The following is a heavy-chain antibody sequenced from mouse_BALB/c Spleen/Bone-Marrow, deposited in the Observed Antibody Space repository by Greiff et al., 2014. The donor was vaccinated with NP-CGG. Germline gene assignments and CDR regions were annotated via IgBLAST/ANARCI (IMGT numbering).Heavy chain of an antibody. V-gene: IGHV5-6-5*01. Sequence: DVMLVESEGGLVKPGGSLKLSCAASGFSFSSYAVSWVRQTPEKRLEWVASISGGGNSYHSDNMKGRFTISRDNARNILYLQMSSLRSEDTAMYYCARARGVTTATPYYFGYWGQGTALTVSS. D-gene: IGHD1-2*01. CDR2: ISGGGNS. CDR3: ARARGVTTATPYYFGY. CDR1: GFSFSSYA. J-gene: IGHJ2*01.